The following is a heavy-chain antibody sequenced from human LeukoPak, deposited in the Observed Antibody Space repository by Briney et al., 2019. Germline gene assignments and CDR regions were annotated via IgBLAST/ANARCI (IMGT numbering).Heavy chain of an antibody. CDR2: ISAYNGNT. CDR3: AREPTAMVSLNWFDP. V-gene: IGHV1-18*01. J-gene: IGHJ5*02. D-gene: IGHD2-2*01. CDR1: GYTFTNYG. Sequence: AASVKVSCKASGYTFTNYGITWVRQAPGQGLEWMGWISAYNGNTNYGQKFQDRVIMTTDTSATTAYMELRSLKSDDTAVYYCAREPTAMVSLNWFDPWGQGTLVTVSS.